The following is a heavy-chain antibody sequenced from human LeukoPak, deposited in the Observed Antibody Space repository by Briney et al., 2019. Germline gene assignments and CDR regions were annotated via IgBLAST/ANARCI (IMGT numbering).Heavy chain of an antibody. V-gene: IGHV3-21*06. CDR1: GFAFSSYN. J-gene: IGHJ4*02. D-gene: IGHD2-2*01. CDR3: ARAGTCSSTSCDGGIEY. Sequence: GGTLRLSCAASGFAFSSYNMKWVRQAPGKGLEWVSFISTTSTYIYYADSVKGRFTVSRDNSKNLLYLQMDSLRVEDTAVYYCARAGTCSSTSCDGGIEYWGQGTLVTVSS. CDR2: ISTTSTYI.